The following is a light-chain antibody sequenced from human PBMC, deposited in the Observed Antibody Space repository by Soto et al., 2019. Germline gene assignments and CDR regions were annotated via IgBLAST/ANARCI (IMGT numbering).Light chain of an antibody. J-gene: IGKJ1*01. CDR2: GAS. CDR1: QRVPSTY. Sequence: EIVLTQSPGTLSLSPGERATLSCRASQRVPSTYLAWYQQKPGQAPRLLIYGASSRAAGIPDRFSGSGSGTEFTLTISRLEPEDFAVHYCQQSGSSLTFGQGTKVESK. CDR3: QQSGSSLT. V-gene: IGKV3-20*01.